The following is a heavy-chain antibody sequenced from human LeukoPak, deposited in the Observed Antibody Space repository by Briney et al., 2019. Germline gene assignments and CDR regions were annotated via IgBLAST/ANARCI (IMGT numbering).Heavy chain of an antibody. CDR2: IYYSGSA. V-gene: IGHV4-39*01. CDR3: ARQGSSSADY. Sequence: NPSETLSLTCTVSGGSISSSSYYWGWIRQPPGKGLEWIGSIYYSGSAYYNPSLKSRVTTSVDTSKNQFSLKLSSVTAADTAVYYCARQGSSSADYWGQGTLVTVSS. J-gene: IGHJ4*02. CDR1: GGSISSSSYY. D-gene: IGHD6-6*01.